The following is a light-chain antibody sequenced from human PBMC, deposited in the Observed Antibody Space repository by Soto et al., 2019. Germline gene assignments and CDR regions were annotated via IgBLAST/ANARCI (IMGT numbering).Light chain of an antibody. CDR3: NSYSSSTFYV. CDR2: QVT. CDR1: SSDIASFNY. Sequence: LAQPASVSGSPGQSITISCTGSSSDIASFNYVSWYQQYPGKAPKLLIYQVTSRASGVSHRFSGSKFGDTASLTISGLQPEDEAEYYCNSYSSSTFYVFGTGTTVTVL. J-gene: IGLJ1*01. V-gene: IGLV2-14*01.